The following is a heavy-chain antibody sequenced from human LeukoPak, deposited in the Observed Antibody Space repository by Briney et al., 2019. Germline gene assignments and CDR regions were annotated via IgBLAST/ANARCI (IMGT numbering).Heavy chain of an antibody. Sequence: GGSLRLSCAASGFTFSTRWMSWVRQAPGKGLAWVANIKEDGSVKHYVDSVKGRFTISRDNAKNPLYLQMNSLSGDDTAIYYCATSSGYTYGDYAFDIWGQGTKVTVSS. V-gene: IGHV3-7*01. J-gene: IGHJ3*02. CDR1: GFTFSTRW. D-gene: IGHD5-18*01. CDR2: IKEDGSVK. CDR3: ATSSGYTYGDYAFDI.